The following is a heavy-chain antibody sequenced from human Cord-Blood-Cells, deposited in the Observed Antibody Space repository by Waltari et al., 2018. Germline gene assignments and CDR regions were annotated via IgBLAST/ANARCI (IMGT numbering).Heavy chain of an antibody. V-gene: IGHV3-53*01. Sequence: EVQLLESDRGLIQPGCTLSLPCPASAFTARRPHTSSSRQAPGKGLEWVSVIYSGGSTYYADSGKGRFTISRDNSKNTLYLQMNSLRAEDTAVYYCARTHSSSSPFDYWGQGTLVTVSS. CDR3: ARTHSSSSPFDY. CDR2: IYSGGST. D-gene: IGHD6-6*01. CDR1: AFTARRPH. J-gene: IGHJ4*02.